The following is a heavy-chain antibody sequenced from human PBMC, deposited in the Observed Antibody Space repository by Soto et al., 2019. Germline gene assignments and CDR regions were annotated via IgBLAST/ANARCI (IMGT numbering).Heavy chain of an antibody. CDR1: GFTFSSYA. D-gene: IGHD3-9*01. J-gene: IGHJ4*02. V-gene: IGHV3-23*01. Sequence: EVQLLESGGGLVQPGGSLRLSCAASGFTFSSYAMSWVRQAPGKGLEWVSAISGSGGSTYYADSVKGRFTISRDNSKNTLYLQMNSLRAEDTAVYYCAKEGLNYDILPGYPIDYWAREPWSPSPQ. CDR3: AKEGLNYDILPGYPIDY. CDR2: ISGSGGST.